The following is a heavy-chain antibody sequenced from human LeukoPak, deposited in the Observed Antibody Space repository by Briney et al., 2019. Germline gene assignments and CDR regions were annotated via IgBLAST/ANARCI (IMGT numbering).Heavy chain of an antibody. CDR1: GFTFSSYG. V-gene: IGHV3-33*01. D-gene: IGHD2-15*01. CDR2: IWYDGSNK. J-gene: IGHJ3*02. Sequence: PGRSLRLSCTASGFTFSSYGMHWVRQAPGKGLEWVAVIWYDGSNKYYADSVKGRFTISRDNSKNTLYLQMNSLRAEDTAVYYCARDDEVAATLNAFDIWGQGTMVTVSS. CDR3: ARDDEVAATLNAFDI.